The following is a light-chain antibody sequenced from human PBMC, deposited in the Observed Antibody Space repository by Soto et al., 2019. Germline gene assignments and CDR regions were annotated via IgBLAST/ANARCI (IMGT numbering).Light chain of an antibody. V-gene: IGLV2-14*03. CDR3: RSYTTSSTVV. CDR2: DVS. J-gene: IGLJ1*01. Sequence: QSALTQPASVSGSPGQSITISCTGTRSDVGSYNYVAWYQQHPGKAPKLMIYDVSNRSSGISNRFSGSKSGNTASLTIAGLQIADEADYYCRSYTTSSTVVFGTGTKLTVL. CDR1: RSDVGSYNY.